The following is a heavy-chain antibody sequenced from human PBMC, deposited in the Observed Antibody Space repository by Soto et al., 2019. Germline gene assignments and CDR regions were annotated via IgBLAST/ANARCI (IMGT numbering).Heavy chain of an antibody. Sequence: SLRLSCAASGFTFSSYAMSWVRQAPGKGLEWVLAISGSGGSTYYADSVKGRFTISRDNSKNTLYPQMNSLRAEDTAVYYCAKDSDYDFWSGYYYYWGQGTLVTVSS. V-gene: IGHV3-23*01. J-gene: IGHJ4*02. CDR1: GFTFSSYA. CDR3: AKDSDYDFWSGYYYY. D-gene: IGHD3-3*01. CDR2: ISGSGGST.